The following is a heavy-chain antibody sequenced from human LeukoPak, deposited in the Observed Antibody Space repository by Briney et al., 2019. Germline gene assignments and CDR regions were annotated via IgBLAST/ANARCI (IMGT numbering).Heavy chain of an antibody. CDR3: VKDPRDTYGTNWFVS. V-gene: IGHV3-23*01. Sequence: GGSLRLSCVASGFSFGNYAMSWVRQAPGKGLQWVSQISGTGGATWYAGFARDRFTISRDNSKKTLYLQMSGLRVEDTAMYYCVKDPRDTYGTNWFVSWGEGTLLIVSS. CDR1: GFSFGNYA. CDR2: ISGTGGAT. D-gene: IGHD2-21*01. J-gene: IGHJ5*01.